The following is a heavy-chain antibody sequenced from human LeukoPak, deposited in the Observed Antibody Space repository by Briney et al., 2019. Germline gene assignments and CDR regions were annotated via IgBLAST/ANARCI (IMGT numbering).Heavy chain of an antibody. J-gene: IGHJ6*02. V-gene: IGHV3-21*01. CDR2: ISSSSSYI. Sequence: GGSLRLSCAASGFTFSSYSMNWVRQAPGKGLEWVSSISSSSSYIYYADSVKGRFTISRDNAKNSLYLQMDSLRAEDTAVYYCARDPSSGWLYYYGMDVWGQGTTVTVSS. CDR3: ARDPSSGWLYYYGMDV. D-gene: IGHD6-19*01. CDR1: GFTFSSYS.